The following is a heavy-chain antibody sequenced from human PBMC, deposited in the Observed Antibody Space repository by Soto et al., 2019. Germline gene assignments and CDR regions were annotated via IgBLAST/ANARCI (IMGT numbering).Heavy chain of an antibody. CDR2: IYYSGST. V-gene: IGHV4-31*03. CDR3: VGWSFWSGYSIDP. D-gene: IGHD3-3*01. J-gene: IGHJ5*02. Sequence: QVQLQESGPGLVKSSQTLSLTCTVSGGSISSGGYYWSWIRQHPGKGLEWIGYIYYSGSTYYNPSLKSRVTISVDTSKNQFSLKLSSVTAADTAVYYCVGWSFWSGYSIDPWGQGTLVTVSS. CDR1: GGSISSGGYY.